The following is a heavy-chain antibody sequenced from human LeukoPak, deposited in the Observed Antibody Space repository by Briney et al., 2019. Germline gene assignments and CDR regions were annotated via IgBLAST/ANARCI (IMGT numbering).Heavy chain of an antibody. Sequence: SGGSLRLSCAASGFTFSNYDMSWVRQAPGKGLEWVSSISDSGGSTYYADSVKGWFTISRDNSKNTLYLQMTNLRAADTAVYYCAKDLSRAVAADWFDPWDQGSLVTVSS. CDR2: ISDSGGST. V-gene: IGHV3-23*01. CDR1: GFTFSNYD. D-gene: IGHD6-19*01. CDR3: AKDLSRAVAADWFDP. J-gene: IGHJ5*02.